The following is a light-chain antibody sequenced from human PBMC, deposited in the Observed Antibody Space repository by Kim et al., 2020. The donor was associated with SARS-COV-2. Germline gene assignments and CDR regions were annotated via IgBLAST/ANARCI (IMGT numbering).Light chain of an antibody. J-gene: IGLJ3*02. CDR3: AAWDDSLSGRV. Sequence: GQGVTISCSGSSSNSGSNYVYWYQQLPGTAPKLLIYRNNQRPSGVPDRFSGSKSGTSASLAISGLRSEDEADYYCAAWDDSLSGRVFGGGTKLTVL. V-gene: IGLV1-47*01. CDR2: RNN. CDR1: SSNSGSNY.